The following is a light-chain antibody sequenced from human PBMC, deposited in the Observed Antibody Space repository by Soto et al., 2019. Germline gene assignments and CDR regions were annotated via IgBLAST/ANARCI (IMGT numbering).Light chain of an antibody. CDR2: WAS. CDR1: QTLLYSSNNKNY. CDR3: QQYHSSPWT. V-gene: IGKV4-1*01. Sequence: DIVMTQSPDSLAVSLGERATINCKSSQTLLYSSNNKNYLAWYQQRPGQPPKLLIYWASIRESGVPDRFSGSESGTDFTLTISSLQAEDVAVYYCQQYHSSPWTFGQGTKVEIK. J-gene: IGKJ1*01.